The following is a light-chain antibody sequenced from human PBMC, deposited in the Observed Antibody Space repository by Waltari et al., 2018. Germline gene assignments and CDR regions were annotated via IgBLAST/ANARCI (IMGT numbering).Light chain of an antibody. Sequence: CRASQSISKWLAWYQQKPGKAPNLLIYKASTLESRVPSRFSGSGSGTDFTLTISSLQPDDFATYYCQQYNSYSLLTFGGGTKIEIK. V-gene: IGKV1-5*03. CDR1: QSISKW. CDR2: KAS. CDR3: QQYNSYSLLT. J-gene: IGKJ4*01.